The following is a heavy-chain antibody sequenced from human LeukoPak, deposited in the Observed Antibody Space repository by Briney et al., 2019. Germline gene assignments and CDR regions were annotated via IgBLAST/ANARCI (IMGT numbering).Heavy chain of an antibody. J-gene: IGHJ4*02. CDR1: KFTFMNYA. CDR2: IGSAGGSI. D-gene: IGHD3-22*01. V-gene: IGHV3-23*01. Sequence: GGSLRLSCTASKFTFMNYAMHRVRQAPGRGLEWLSTIGSAGGSIFYADSVKGRFTISRDNSKNTLYLQMNSLRAEDTAVYHCAKSRDSSGYLGLSAYWGQGTLVAVSS. CDR3: AKSRDSSGYLGLSAY.